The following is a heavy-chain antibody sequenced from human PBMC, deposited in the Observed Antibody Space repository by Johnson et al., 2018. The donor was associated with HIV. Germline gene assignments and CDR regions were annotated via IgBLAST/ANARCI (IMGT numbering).Heavy chain of an antibody. CDR1: GFTFSSYA. CDR2: ISYDGSNK. Sequence: VQLVESGGGVVQPGRSLRLSCAASGFTFSSYAMHWVRQAPGKGLEWVAVISYDGSNKYYADSVTGRFTISRDNSKTTLYLQMNSLRAEDTAVYYCAGASHSSGWDGRLGDAFDIWGQGTMVTVSS. V-gene: IGHV3-30-3*01. D-gene: IGHD6-19*01. J-gene: IGHJ3*02. CDR3: AGASHSSGWDGRLGDAFDI.